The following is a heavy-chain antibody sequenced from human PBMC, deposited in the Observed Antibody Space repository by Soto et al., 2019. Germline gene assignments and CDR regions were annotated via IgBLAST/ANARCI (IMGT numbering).Heavy chain of an antibody. CDR3: ARVADTGGKSWLDP. Sequence: GGSLRLSCAASGFTFSSYWMHWVRQAPGKGLVWVSRIHSDGSRTNYADSVKGRFSISRDNAKNTLYLQMNSLRVEDTAIYYCARVADTGGKSWLDPWGQGTLVTVSS. CDR1: GFTFSSYW. V-gene: IGHV3-74*01. CDR2: IHSDGSRT. D-gene: IGHD2-8*02. J-gene: IGHJ5*02.